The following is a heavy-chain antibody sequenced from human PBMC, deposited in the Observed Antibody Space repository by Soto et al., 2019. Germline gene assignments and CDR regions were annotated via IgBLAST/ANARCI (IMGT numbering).Heavy chain of an antibody. CDR3: AKVAPSISILWGFDR. D-gene: IGHD2-21*01. CDR2: ISHDGNKE. J-gene: IGHJ4*02. V-gene: IGHV3-30*18. CDR1: GFTFSNYG. Sequence: HLVESGGDVVQPGRSLRLSCAASGFTFSNYGMHWVRQAPGKGLEWVAVISHDGNKEYYADSVRGRFTISRDNSKKTVYLQMNSLRAEDTAMYYCAKVAPSISILWGFDRWGQGTLVTVSS.